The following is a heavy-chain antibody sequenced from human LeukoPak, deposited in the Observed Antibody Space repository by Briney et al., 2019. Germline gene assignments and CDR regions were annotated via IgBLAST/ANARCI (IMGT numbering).Heavy chain of an antibody. Sequence: PSETLSLTCAVYGGSFSGYFWSWIRQPPGKGLEWIGEINHSGSTNYNPSLKSRVTISVDTSKNQFSLKLSSVTAADTAVYYCARRNCSSTSCADDYYYYGMDVWGQGTTVTVSS. V-gene: IGHV4-34*01. D-gene: IGHD2-2*01. CDR2: INHSGST. J-gene: IGHJ6*02. CDR1: GGSFSGYF. CDR3: ARRNCSSTSCADDYYYYGMDV.